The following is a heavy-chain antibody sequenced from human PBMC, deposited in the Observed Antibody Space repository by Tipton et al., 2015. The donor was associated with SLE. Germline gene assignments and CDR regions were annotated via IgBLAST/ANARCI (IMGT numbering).Heavy chain of an antibody. D-gene: IGHD7-27*01. J-gene: IGHJ6*02. CDR1: GFTFGDYA. Sequence: RSLRLSCTASGFTFGDYAMSWVRQAPGKGLEWVGFIRRRIYGATTEFAASVKGRFTMSRDDSKSIAYLQMNSLKTEDTAVYYCTRDGDPRDYYYGMDAGGQGTTFP. CDR2: IRRRIYGATT. V-gene: IGHV3-49*04. CDR3: TRDGDPRDYYYGMDA.